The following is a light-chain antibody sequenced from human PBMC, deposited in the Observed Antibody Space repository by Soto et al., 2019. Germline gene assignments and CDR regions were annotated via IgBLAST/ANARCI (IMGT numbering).Light chain of an antibody. CDR1: QSVLLTSNNKNY. V-gene: IGKV4-1*01. CDR2: WAS. J-gene: IGKJ4*01. CDR3: QQYYTTLT. Sequence: DIVMTQSPDSLAVSLGERATINCKSSQSVLLTSNNKNYLAWYQQKPGQPPKVLIGWASTRESGGPDRFSGSGSATDSTLTVTSLQADDVAVYYCQQYYTTLTFGGGTKGEIK.